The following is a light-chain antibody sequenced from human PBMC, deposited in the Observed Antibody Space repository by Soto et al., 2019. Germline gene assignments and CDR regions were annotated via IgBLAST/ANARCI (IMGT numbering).Light chain of an antibody. J-gene: IGLJ2*01. Sequence: QSALTQPPSASGTPGQGVNISCSGSSSNIGTNSVSWYQHLPGTAPKLIIYNNDRRPSGVPDRFSGSKSDTSASLAISGLQSEDETDYYCAAWDDSLNGPLFGGGTKLTVL. CDR1: SSNIGTNS. CDR2: NND. CDR3: AAWDDSLNGPL. V-gene: IGLV1-44*01.